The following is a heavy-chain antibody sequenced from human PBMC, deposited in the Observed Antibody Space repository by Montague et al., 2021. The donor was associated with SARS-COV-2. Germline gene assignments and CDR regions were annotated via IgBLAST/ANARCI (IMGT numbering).Heavy chain of an antibody. D-gene: IGHD3-22*01. J-gene: IGHJ3*02. CDR2: IYYSGST. V-gene: IGHV4-31*03. CDR1: GGSISSGGYY. CDR3: ARARTRITMIVVVIDAFDI. Sequence: TLSLTCTVSGGSISSGGYYWSWIRQHPGKGLEWLGYIYYSGSTYYXXXVKSRVTISVDTSKNQFSLKLSSVTAADTAVYYCARARTRITMIVVVIDAFDIWGRGTMVTVSS.